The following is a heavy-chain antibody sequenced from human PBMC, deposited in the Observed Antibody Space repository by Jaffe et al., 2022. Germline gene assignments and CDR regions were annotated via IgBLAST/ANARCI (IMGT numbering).Heavy chain of an antibody. J-gene: IGHJ4*02. CDR2: ISSSSSYI. CDR3: ARDRVDGSGSYYYDFDY. Sequence: EVQLVESGGGLVKPGGSLRLSCAASGFTFSSYSMNWVRQAPGKGLEWVSSISSSSSYIYYADSVKGRFTISRDNAKNSLYLQMNSLRAEDTAVYYCARDRVDGSGSYYYDFDYWGQGTLVTVSS. D-gene: IGHD3-10*01. CDR1: GFTFSSYS. V-gene: IGHV3-21*01.